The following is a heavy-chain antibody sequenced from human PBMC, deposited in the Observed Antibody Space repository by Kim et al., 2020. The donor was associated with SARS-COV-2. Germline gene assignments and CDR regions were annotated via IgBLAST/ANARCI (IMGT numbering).Heavy chain of an antibody. CDR3: ARDLGTTVNHYWYFDL. V-gene: IGHV1-69*01. J-gene: IGHJ2*01. D-gene: IGHD4-17*01. Sequence: KFQGRVTITADESTSTAYMELSSLRSEDTAVYYCARDLGTTVNHYWYFDLWGRGTLVTVSS.